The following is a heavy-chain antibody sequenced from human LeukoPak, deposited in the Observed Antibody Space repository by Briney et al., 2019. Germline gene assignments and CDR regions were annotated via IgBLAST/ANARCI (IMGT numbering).Heavy chain of an antibody. CDR3: ARVGSSWRSFDY. D-gene: IGHD6-13*01. J-gene: IGHJ4*02. CDR2: IYYSGST. CDR1: GGSISSYY. V-gene: IGHV4-59*01. Sequence: PSETLSLTCTVSGGSISSYYWSWIRQPPGKELEWIGYIYYSGSTNYNPSLKRRVTISVDTSKNQFCLKLSSVTAADTAVYYCARVGSSWRSFDYWGQGTLVTVSS.